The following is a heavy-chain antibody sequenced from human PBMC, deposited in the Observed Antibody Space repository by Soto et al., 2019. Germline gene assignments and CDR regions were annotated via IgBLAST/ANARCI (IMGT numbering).Heavy chain of an antibody. CDR2: IIPIPGTA. Sequence: QVQLVQSGAEVKKPGSSVKVYCKASGGTFGSYAISWVRQAPGQGLEWMGGIIPIPGTANYAQKFQGRVTIAADESTSTAYRELSSLRSEVTAVYYCARSQGSSTSLEIYYYYYYGMDVWGQGSTVTVSS. CDR1: GGTFGSYA. J-gene: IGHJ6*02. D-gene: IGHD2-2*01. V-gene: IGHV1-69*01. CDR3: ARSQGSSTSLEIYYYYYYGMDV.